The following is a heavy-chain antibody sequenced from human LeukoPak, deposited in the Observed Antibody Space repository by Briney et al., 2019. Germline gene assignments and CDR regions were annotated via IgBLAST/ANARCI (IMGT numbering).Heavy chain of an antibody. CDR3: ARGLVGTTGEQNWCEP. CDR2: IYTSGST. Sequence: PSETLSLTCTVSAVSISGYCWCWIRQPAGKGLEWIGRIYTSGSTNSNPSLKSRATISVDKSQKQSSLKLSSVTAADTAVYYCARGLVGTTGEQNWCEPWGEGTLVTVSS. CDR1: AVSISGYC. J-gene: IGHJ5*02. D-gene: IGHD1-26*01. V-gene: IGHV4-4*07.